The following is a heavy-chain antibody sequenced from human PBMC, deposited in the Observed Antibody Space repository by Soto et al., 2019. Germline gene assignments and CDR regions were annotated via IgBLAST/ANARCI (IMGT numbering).Heavy chain of an antibody. Sequence: PSETLSLTCAVCGGSFSGYYWSWIRQPPGKGLEWIGEINHSGSTNYNPSLKSRVTISVDTSKNQFSLKLSSVTAADTAVYYCARAYSGSYSRYYYYGMDVWGQGTTVTVSS. CDR2: INHSGST. J-gene: IGHJ6*02. CDR1: GGSFSGYY. CDR3: ARAYSGSYSRYYYYGMDV. D-gene: IGHD1-26*01. V-gene: IGHV4-34*01.